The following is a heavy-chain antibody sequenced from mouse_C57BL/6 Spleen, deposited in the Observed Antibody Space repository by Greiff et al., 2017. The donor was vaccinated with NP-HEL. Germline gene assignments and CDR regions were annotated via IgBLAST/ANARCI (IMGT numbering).Heavy chain of an antibody. CDR1: GFNIKDDY. J-gene: IGHJ2*01. D-gene: IGHD2-1*01. CDR2: IDPENGDT. Sequence: EVQGVESGAELVRPGASVKLSCTASGFNIKDDYMHWVKQRPEQGLEWIGWIDPENGDTEYASKFQGKATITADTSSNTAYLQLSSLTAEDTAVYYCTTFGNYYWGQGTTLTVSS. V-gene: IGHV14-4*01. CDR3: TTFGNYY.